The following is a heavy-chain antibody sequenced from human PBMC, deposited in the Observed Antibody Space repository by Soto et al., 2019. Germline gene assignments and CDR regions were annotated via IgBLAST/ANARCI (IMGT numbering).Heavy chain of an antibody. CDR1: GGSITSSYY. Sequence: PSETLSLTCTVSGGSITSSYYWGWTRQPPGKGLEWIGSIYYSGSTYYNPSLKSRVTISVDTSKNQFSLKLSSVTAADTAVYYCATIPATTILTDYWGQGTLVTVSS. CDR2: IYYSGST. V-gene: IGHV4-39*01. J-gene: IGHJ4*02. CDR3: ATIPATTILTDY. D-gene: IGHD2-2*02.